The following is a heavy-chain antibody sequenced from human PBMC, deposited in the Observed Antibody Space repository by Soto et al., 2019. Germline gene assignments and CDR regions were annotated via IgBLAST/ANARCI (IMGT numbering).Heavy chain of an antibody. D-gene: IGHD1-1*01. CDR2: ISSSSSYI. CDR3: ARDFLLEPQDDAFDI. J-gene: IGHJ3*02. V-gene: IGHV3-21*01. CDR1: GFTFSSYS. Sequence: RLSCAASGFTFSSYSMNWVRQAPGKGLEWVSSISSSSSYIYYADSVKGRFTISRDNAKNSLYLQMNSLRAEDTAVYYCARDFLLEPQDDAFDIWGQGTMVTVSS.